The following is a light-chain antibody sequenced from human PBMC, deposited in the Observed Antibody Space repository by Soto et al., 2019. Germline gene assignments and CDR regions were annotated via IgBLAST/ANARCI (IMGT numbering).Light chain of an antibody. V-gene: IGKV3-20*01. Sequence: EIVLTQSPGTLSLSPGERATLSCRASQSVSSSYLAWYQQKPGQAPRLLIYGASSRATGIPDRFSGSGSGTDFTLTISRLEPEDFAVYYCQQPCTFGQGTKLEIK. CDR2: GAS. J-gene: IGKJ2*02. CDR3: QQPCT. CDR1: QSVSSSY.